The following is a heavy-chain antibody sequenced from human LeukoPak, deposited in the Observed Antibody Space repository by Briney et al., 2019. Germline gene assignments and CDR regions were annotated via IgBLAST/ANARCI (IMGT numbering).Heavy chain of an antibody. J-gene: IGHJ4*02. CDR3: ARENYDTLTGYYEYYFDY. CDR2: ISSSSSSI. Sequence: GGSLRLSCAASGFTFSSYSMNWVRQAPGKGLEWVSYISSSSSSINYADSVKGRFTISRDNAKNSLYLQMNSLRAEDTAVYYCARENYDTLTGYYEYYFDYWGQGTLVTVSS. CDR1: GFTFSSYS. D-gene: IGHD3-9*01. V-gene: IGHV3-48*04.